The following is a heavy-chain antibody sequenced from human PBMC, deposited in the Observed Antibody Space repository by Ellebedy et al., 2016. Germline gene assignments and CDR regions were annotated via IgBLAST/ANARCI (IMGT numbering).Heavy chain of an antibody. CDR2: IYYSGST. CDR3: ARHSSGWYYYFDY. Sequence: SETLSLTCAVYGGSFSSYYWSWIRQPPGKGLEWIGYIYYSGSTNYNPSLKSRVTISVDTSKNQFSLKLSSVTAADTAVYYCARHSSGWYYYFDYWGQGTLVTVSS. J-gene: IGHJ4*02. V-gene: IGHV4-59*01. D-gene: IGHD6-19*01. CDR1: GGSFSSYY.